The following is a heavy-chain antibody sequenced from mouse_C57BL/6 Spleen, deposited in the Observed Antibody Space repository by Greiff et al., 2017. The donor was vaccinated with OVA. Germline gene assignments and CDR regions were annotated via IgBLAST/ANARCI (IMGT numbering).Heavy chain of an antibody. V-gene: IGHV1-59*01. CDR2: IDPSDSYT. CDR1: GYTFTSYW. Sequence: QVQLQQPGAELVRPGTSVKLSCKASGYTFTSYWMHWVKQRPGQGLEWLGVIDPSDSYTNYNQKFKGKATLTVDTSSSTAYMQLSSLTSEDSAVYYCARLARYYSNHYAMDYWGQGTSVTVSS. D-gene: IGHD2-5*01. CDR3: ARLARYYSNHYAMDY. J-gene: IGHJ4*01.